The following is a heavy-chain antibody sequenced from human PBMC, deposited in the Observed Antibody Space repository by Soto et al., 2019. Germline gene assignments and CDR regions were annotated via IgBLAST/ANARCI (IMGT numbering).Heavy chain of an antibody. V-gene: IGHV3-33*01. J-gene: IGHJ4*02. CDR1: GFTFSSFS. Sequence: QVQLVESGGGVVQPERSLRLSCATSGFTFSSFSMHWVRQAPGKGLEWVAVIWFDGSNKYYADSVKGRFTISRDNSKNTLYLQMNSLRAEDTAVYYCARGLSSDYWGQGTLVTVSS. CDR2: IWFDGSNK. CDR3: ARGLSSDY.